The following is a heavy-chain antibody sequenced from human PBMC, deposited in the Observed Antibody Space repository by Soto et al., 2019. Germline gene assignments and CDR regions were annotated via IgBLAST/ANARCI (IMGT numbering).Heavy chain of an antibody. CDR1: GFLFSDYA. J-gene: IGHJ1*01. D-gene: IGHD6-6*01. CDR2: ISPAGTNQ. V-gene: IGHV3-30-3*01. Sequence: PGVSLRLSCVASGFLFSDYAMHWARQAPGKGLEWVALISPAGTNQYYADSAKGRFTISRDNSKNTLYLQMNSLRPEDTGLYYCARENSRISPRLFQHWGHGTLVTVSS. CDR3: ARENSRISPRLFQH.